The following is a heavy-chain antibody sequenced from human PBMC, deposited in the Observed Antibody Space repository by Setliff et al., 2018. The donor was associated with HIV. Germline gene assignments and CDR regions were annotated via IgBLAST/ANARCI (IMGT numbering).Heavy chain of an antibody. CDR3: ASGALLPTIDY. D-gene: IGHD3-10*01. J-gene: IGHJ4*02. CDR2: ISHSGGTI. V-gene: IGHV3-11*01. CDR1: GFTFSRHA. Sequence: SLRLSCTASGFTFSRHAMSWLRQAPGKGLEWVSYISHSGGTIKYGDSVRGRFTISRDIAKSSLYLQLDSLRVEDTAVYYCASGALLPTIDYWGRGTLVTVSS.